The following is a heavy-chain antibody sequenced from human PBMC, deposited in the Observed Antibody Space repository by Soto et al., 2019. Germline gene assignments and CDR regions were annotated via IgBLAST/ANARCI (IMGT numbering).Heavy chain of an antibody. D-gene: IGHD3-22*01. J-gene: IGHJ4*02. Sequence: EVQLVESGGGLGQPGGSLRLACAASGFTFRNYWMSWVRQAPGKGLEWVANIKQDGSEKYYVDSVKGRFTISRDNAKNSLYLQVSSLRAEDTAVYYCARGDYYDRSGYYPCYWGQGTLVTVSS. V-gene: IGHV3-7*01. CDR2: IKQDGSEK. CDR3: ARGDYYDRSGYYPCY. CDR1: GFTFRNYW.